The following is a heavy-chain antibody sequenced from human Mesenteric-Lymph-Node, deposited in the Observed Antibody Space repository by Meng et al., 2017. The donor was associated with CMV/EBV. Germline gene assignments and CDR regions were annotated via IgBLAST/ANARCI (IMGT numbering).Heavy chain of an antibody. D-gene: IGHD4-17*01. CDR2: ISSTYAI. V-gene: IGHV3-69-1*02. Sequence: GGSLRLSCAASGFTFSSHHMNWVRQAPGKGLEWISYISSTYAIYYEDSVRGRFSISRDNAQNSLYLQMSSLRAEDTAVYYCARDGDGDPVSAFDIWGQGTMVTVSS. CDR3: ARDGDGDPVSAFDI. CDR1: GFTFSSHH. J-gene: IGHJ3*02.